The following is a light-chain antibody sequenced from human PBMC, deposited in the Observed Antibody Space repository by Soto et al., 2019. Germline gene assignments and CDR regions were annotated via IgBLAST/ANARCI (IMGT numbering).Light chain of an antibody. CDR3: HQYNNWPPWT. Sequence: EIVLTQSPATLSLSPGARAPLSCRASQSVSSYLAWYQQKPGQAPRLLMYEASNRATGIPARFSGGGSGTDFTLTISRLEPEDFAVYYCHQYNNWPPWTFGQGTKVDIK. V-gene: IGKV3-11*01. CDR1: QSVSSY. CDR2: EAS. J-gene: IGKJ1*01.